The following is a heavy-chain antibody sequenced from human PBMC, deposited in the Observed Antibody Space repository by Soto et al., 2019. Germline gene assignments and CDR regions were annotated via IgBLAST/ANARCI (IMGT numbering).Heavy chain of an antibody. J-gene: IGHJ4*02. D-gene: IGHD3-22*01. CDR2: ISGYNRNT. CDR3: ARDKGSSGPYYFDY. V-gene: IGHV1-18*01. Sequence: QVQLVQSGAEVKKPGASVKVSCKASGYTFTNYGVSWVRQAPGQGLEWMGWISGYNRNTNYAQKLQGRVTMTTDTXXSTAYMELRSLRSDDTAAYYCARDKGSSGPYYFDYWGQGTLVTVSS. CDR1: GYTFTNYG.